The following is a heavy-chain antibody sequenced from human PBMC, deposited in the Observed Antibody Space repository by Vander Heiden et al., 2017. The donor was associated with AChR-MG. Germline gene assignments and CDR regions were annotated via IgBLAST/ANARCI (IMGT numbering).Heavy chain of an antibody. D-gene: IGHD3-16*02. V-gene: IGHV3-23*01. J-gene: IGHJ4*02. Sequence: EVQLLESGGGLVQPGGSLRLSCAASGFTFSSYAMSWVRQAPGKGLEWVSAISGSGGSTYYADSVKGRFTISRDNSKNTLYLQMNSLRAEDTAVYYCAKDLHDYVWGSYRLCFDYWGQGTLVTVSS. CDR1: GFTFSSYA. CDR2: ISGSGGST. CDR3: AKDLHDYVWGSYRLCFDY.